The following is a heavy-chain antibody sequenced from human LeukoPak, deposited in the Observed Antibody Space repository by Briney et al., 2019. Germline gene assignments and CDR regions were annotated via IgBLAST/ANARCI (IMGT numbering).Heavy chain of an antibody. J-gene: IGHJ5*02. CDR3: ARDHRESFYDFWSAFDP. CDR1: GGSISSGNYY. D-gene: IGHD3-3*01. CDR2: IYTSGST. Sequence: PSQTLSLTCIVSGGSISSGNYYWSWIRQPAGKGLEWIGRIYTSGSTNYNPSLKSRLTISLDTSKNQFSLKLSSVTAADTAVYYCARDHRESFYDFWSAFDPWGQRTLVTVSS. V-gene: IGHV4-61*02.